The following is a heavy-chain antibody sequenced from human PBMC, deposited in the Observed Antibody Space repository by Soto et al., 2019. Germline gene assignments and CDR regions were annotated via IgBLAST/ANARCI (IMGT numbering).Heavy chain of an antibody. J-gene: IGHJ4*02. V-gene: IGHV3-48*03. CDR2: TSSSDSTI. Sequence: PGGSLRLSCVVSGFTFSSYEVNWVRQAPGRGLEWVSYTSSSDSTIHYADSVKGRFTISRDNAKSSLYLQMNSLRAEDTAVYYCARQNGSGLEWLFDYCGQGTLVTVSS. CDR1: GFTFSSYE. D-gene: IGHD3-3*01. CDR3: ARQNGSGLEWLFDY.